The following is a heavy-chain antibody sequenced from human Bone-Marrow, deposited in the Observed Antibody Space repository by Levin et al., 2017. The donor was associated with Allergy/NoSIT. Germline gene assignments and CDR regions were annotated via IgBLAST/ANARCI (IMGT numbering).Heavy chain of an antibody. V-gene: IGHV3-48*01. CDR1: GFTFTRFS. J-gene: IGHJ4*02. D-gene: IGHD1-26*01. CDR3: ARVREEGGRYPIAY. CDR2: ISSSGYTI. Sequence: GESLKISCAASGFTFTRFSMNWVRQAPGKGLEWVSYISSSGYTIYYVDSVKGRFTISRDDAKNSLYLQMNSLRAEDTAVYYCARVREEGGRYPIAYWGQGTLVTVSS.